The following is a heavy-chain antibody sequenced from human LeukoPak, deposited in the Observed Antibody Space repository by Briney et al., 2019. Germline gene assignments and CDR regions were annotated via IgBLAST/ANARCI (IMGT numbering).Heavy chain of an antibody. J-gene: IGHJ4*02. V-gene: IGHV3-23*01. CDR1: GFTFSSYA. CDR3: AKGASIVGATTEKYYFDY. Sequence: GGSLRLSCAASGFTFSSYAMSWARQAPGKGLEWVSAISGSGGSTYYADSVKGRFTISRDNSKNTLYLQMNSLRAEDTAVYYCAKGASIVGATTEKYYFDYWGQGTLVTVSS. CDR2: ISGSGGST. D-gene: IGHD1-26*01.